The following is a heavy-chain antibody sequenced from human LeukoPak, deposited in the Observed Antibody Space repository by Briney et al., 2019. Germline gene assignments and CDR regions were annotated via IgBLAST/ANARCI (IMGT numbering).Heavy chain of an antibody. CDR1: GFSFSGFG. Sequence: TGGSLRLSCVASGFSFSGFGMHWVRQSPGKGLEWVAFIWYDGRDKYYTDSVKGRFTASRDNSKNTLYLQMNSLRAEDTAVYYCAKSTEIPYYFDYWGQGTLVTVSS. V-gene: IGHV3-30*02. J-gene: IGHJ4*02. CDR3: AKSTEIPYYFDY. CDR2: IWYDGRDK. D-gene: IGHD5-24*01.